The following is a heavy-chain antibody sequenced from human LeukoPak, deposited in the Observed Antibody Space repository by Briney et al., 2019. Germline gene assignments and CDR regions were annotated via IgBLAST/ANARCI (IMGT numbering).Heavy chain of an antibody. V-gene: IGHV4-61*01. Sequence: SETLSLTCTVSGGSISSGSYYWSWIRQPPGKGLEWIGYIYYSGSTNYNPSLKSRVTISVDTSKNQFSLKLSSVTAADTAVYYCARDRREEYYDSSGELDYWGQGTLVTVSS. CDR3: ARDRREEYYDSSGELDY. J-gene: IGHJ4*02. D-gene: IGHD3-22*01. CDR2: IYYSGST. CDR1: GGSISSGSYY.